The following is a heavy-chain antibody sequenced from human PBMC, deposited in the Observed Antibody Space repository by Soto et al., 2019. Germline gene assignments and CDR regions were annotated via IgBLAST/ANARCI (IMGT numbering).Heavy chain of an antibody. CDR2: IYYSGRT. D-gene: IGHD2-15*01. CDR3: ARVFGGYRLEYYFDY. V-gene: IGHV4-30-4*01. J-gene: IGHJ4*02. Sequence: SETVSLTCTVSGCYISSGDYYWSWIRQPPEKGLEWIGYIYYSGRTYYSPSLKSRVNLSVDTSKNQFSLKLSSVTAADTAVYYCARVFGGYRLEYYFDYWGQGTLVTVSS. CDR1: GCYISSGDYY.